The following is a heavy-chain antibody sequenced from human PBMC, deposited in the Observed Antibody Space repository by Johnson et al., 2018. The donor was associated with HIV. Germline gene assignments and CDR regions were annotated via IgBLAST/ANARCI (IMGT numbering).Heavy chain of an antibody. CDR2: FSRNGGST. CDR1: GFTFSSYG. Sequence: QEQLVESGGGVIQPGRSLRLSCAASGFTFSSYGMHWVRQAPGKGLEWVCGFSRNGGSTGYAASVKGRFTISRDNAKNSLYLQMHRLRAEDTAVYYCARDLTVYGSSADAFDIWGQGTMVAVSS. CDR3: ARDLTVYGSSADAFDI. D-gene: IGHD6-6*01. V-gene: IGHV3-NL1*01. J-gene: IGHJ3*02.